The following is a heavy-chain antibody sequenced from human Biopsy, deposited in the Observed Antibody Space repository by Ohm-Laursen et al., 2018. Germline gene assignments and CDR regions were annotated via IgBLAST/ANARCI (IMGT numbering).Heavy chain of an antibody. CDR1: EGTFSNYG. J-gene: IGHJ1*01. V-gene: IGHV1-69*06. CDR2: NIPILGTG. CDR3: ATKLTGYFHH. Sequence: SSVKVSCKAPEGTFSNYGVNWVRQAPGQGLEWLGGNIPILGTGNYAQKFQDRVTVAADTSTSTATMELRSPRSDDTAVYYCATKLTGYFHHWGQGTLVIVSS. D-gene: IGHD3-9*01.